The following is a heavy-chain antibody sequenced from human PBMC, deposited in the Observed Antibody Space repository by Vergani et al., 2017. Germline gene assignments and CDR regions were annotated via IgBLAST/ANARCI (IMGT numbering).Heavy chain of an antibody. Sequence: QVQLVESGGGVVQPGRSLRLSCAASGFTFSSYGMHWVRQAPGKGLEWVAVIWYDGSNKYYADSVKGRFTISRDNSKNTLYLQMNSLRAEDTAVYYCARDSPGKGTLLYFDLWGRGTLVTVSS. D-gene: IGHD2-15*01. CDR1: GFTFSSYG. CDR2: IWYDGSNK. V-gene: IGHV3-33*01. CDR3: ARDSPGKGTLLYFDL. J-gene: IGHJ2*01.